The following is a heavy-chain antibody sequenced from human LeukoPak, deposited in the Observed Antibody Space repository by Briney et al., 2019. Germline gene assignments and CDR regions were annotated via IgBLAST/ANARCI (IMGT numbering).Heavy chain of an antibody. V-gene: IGHV4-39*01. CDR3: ARNHGYSYGYGGFDY. J-gene: IGHJ4*02. Sequence: SETLSLTCTVSGGPISSSSYYWGWIRQPPGKGLEWIGSIYYSGSTYYNPSLKSRVTISVDTSKNQFSLKLSSVTAADTAVYYCARNHGYSYGYGGFDYWGQGTLVTVSS. CDR1: GGPISSSSYY. CDR2: IYYSGST. D-gene: IGHD5-18*01.